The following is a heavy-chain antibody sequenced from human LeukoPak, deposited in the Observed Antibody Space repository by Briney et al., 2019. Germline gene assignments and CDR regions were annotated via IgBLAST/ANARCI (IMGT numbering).Heavy chain of an antibody. V-gene: IGHV3-74*01. D-gene: IGHD4-11*01. Sequence: GGSLRLSCEASGFTFSDYYMTWVRQAPGQGLVWVSRSDGSTINYADSVQGRFTISRDNAKSTLYLQMNSLGAEDTAVYYCARAGYYRFDYWGQGTQVTVSS. J-gene: IGHJ4*02. CDR3: ARAGYYRFDY. CDR2: SDGSTI. CDR1: GFTFSDYY.